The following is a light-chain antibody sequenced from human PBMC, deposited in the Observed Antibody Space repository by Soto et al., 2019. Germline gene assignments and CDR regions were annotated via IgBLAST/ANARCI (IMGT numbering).Light chain of an antibody. J-gene: IGLJ1*01. CDR2: EVT. CDR3: SSYANTNTYV. V-gene: IGLV2-14*01. Sequence: QSALTQPASVSGSPGQSITISCTGTSSDVGGYNYVSWFQQHPDKAPKLVIYEVTHRPSGFSDRFSGSKSGNTAFLTISGLQTEDEADYYCSSYANTNTYVFGTGTKVTAL. CDR1: SSDVGGYNY.